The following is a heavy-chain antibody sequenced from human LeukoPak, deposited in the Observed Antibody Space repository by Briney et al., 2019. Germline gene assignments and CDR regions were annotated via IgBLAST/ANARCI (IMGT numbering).Heavy chain of an antibody. D-gene: IGHD2-2*01. J-gene: IGHJ6*03. CDR3: ARDHIVVVPAARRSYYYYMDV. V-gene: IGHV3-20*04. Sequence: GGSLRLSCAASGFTFDDYGMSWVRQAPGKGLEWVSGINWNGGSTGYADPVKGRFTISRDNAKNSLYLQLNSLRAEDTALYYCARDHIVVVPAARRSYYYYMDVWGKGTTVTVSS. CDR2: INWNGGST. CDR1: GFTFDDYG.